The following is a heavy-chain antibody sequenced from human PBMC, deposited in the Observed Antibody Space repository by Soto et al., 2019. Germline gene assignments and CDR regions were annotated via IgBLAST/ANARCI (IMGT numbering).Heavy chain of an antibody. CDR2: IYYSGST. J-gene: IGHJ4*02. CDR1: GGSISSGGYY. Sequence: SETLSLTCTVSGGSISSGGYYWSWIRQHPGKGLEWIGYIYYSGSTYYNPSLKSRVTISVDTSKNQFSLRLSSVAAADTAVYYCARGRYYFDYWGQGALVTVSS. CDR3: ARGRYYFDY. V-gene: IGHV4-31*03.